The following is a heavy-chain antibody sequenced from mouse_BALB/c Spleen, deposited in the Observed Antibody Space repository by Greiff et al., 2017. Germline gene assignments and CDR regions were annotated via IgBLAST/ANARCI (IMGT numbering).Heavy chain of an antibody. D-gene: IGHD2-14*01. CDR3: TRKVRYYFDY. Sequence: QVQLQQSGAELVKPGASVKLSCKASGYTFTSYYMYWVKQRPGQGLEWIGEINPSNGGTNFNEKFKSKATLTVDKSSSTAYMQLSSLTSEDSAVYYCTRKVRYYFDYWGQGTTLTVSS. CDR2: INPSNGGT. CDR1: GYTFTSYY. V-gene: IGHV1S81*02. J-gene: IGHJ2*01.